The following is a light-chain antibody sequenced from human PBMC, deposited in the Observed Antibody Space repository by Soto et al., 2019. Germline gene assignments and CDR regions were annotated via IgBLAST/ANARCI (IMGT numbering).Light chain of an antibody. Sequence: DIQMTQFPSTLSASVGDRVTITCRASQTTNTWLAWYQQKPGTAPKLLIYDAPSLEGGVPSRFSASGSGTEFTLTISSLQPDDLATYYCQQYISYPYTFGQGTKVDIK. CDR3: QQYISYPYT. J-gene: IGKJ2*01. CDR2: DAP. V-gene: IGKV1-5*01. CDR1: QTTNTW.